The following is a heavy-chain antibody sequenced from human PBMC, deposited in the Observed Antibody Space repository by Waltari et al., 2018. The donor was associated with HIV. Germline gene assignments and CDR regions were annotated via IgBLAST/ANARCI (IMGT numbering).Heavy chain of an antibody. CDR3: ARDQTGTTYGYYYYGMDV. CDR2: IWYDGSNK. CDR1: GFTFSSFG. Sequence: QVQLVESGGGVVQLGRSLRLSCAASGFTFSSFGLHWAGQAPGKGLEWVAVIWYDGSNKYYADSVKGRFTISRDNSKNTLYLQMNSLRAEDTAVYYCARDQTGTTYGYYYYGMDVWGQGTTVTVSS. D-gene: IGHD1-7*01. J-gene: IGHJ6*02. V-gene: IGHV3-33*01.